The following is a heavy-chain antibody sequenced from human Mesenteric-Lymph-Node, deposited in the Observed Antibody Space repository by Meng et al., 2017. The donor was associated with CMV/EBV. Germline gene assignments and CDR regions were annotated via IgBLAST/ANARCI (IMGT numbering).Heavy chain of an antibody. J-gene: IGHJ6*02. CDR1: GFTFDDYG. CDR2: INWNGGST. V-gene: IGHV3-20*04. Sequence: GESLKISCAASGFTFDDYGMSWVRQAPGKGLEWVSGINWNGGSTGYADSVKGRFTISRDNSNNTLYLQMNTLRTEDTGTYYCAKMQQLVILFMDVWGQGTTVTVSS. D-gene: IGHD2-21*01. CDR3: AKMQQLVILFMDV.